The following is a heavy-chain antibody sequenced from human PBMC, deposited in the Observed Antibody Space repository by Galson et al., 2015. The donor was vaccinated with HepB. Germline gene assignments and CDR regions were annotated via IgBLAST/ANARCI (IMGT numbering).Heavy chain of an antibody. J-gene: IGHJ3*02. Sequence: PALVKPTQTLTLTCTFSGFSLSTSGVGVGWIRQPPGKALEWLALIYWNDDKGYSPSLKSRLTITKDTSKNEVVLTMTNMDPVDTATYSCAHLPIFGVVMDAFDIWGQGTMVTVSS. V-gene: IGHV2-5*01. D-gene: IGHD3-3*01. CDR2: IYWNDDK. CDR3: AHLPIFGVVMDAFDI. CDR1: GFSLSTSGVG.